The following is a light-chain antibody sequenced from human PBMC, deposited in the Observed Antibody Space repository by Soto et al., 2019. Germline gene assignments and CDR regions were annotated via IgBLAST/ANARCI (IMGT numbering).Light chain of an antibody. CDR1: SSDVGSYHL. Sequence: QSALTQPASVSGSPGQSITISCTGTSSDVGSYHLVSWYQQHPGKAPKLMIYEGSKRLSGVSNRFSGSKSGNTASLTISGLQAEDEADYYCCSYAGSSTLVFGGGTKVTVL. CDR3: CSYAGSSTLV. CDR2: EGS. V-gene: IGLV2-23*01. J-gene: IGLJ2*01.